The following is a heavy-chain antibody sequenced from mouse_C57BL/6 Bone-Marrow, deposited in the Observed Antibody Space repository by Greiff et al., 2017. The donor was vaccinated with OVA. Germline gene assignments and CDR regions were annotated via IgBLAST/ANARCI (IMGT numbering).Heavy chain of an antibody. CDR2: ISSGSSTI. J-gene: IGHJ1*03. Sequence: EVKVVESGGGLVKPGGSLKLSCAASGFTFSDYGMHWVRQAPEKGLEWVAYISSGSSTIYYADTVKGRFTISRDNAKNTLFLQMTSLRSEDTAMYYCARASYGSSSRGYFDVWGTGTTVTVSS. CDR3: ARASYGSSSRGYFDV. CDR1: GFTFSDYG. D-gene: IGHD1-1*01. V-gene: IGHV5-17*01.